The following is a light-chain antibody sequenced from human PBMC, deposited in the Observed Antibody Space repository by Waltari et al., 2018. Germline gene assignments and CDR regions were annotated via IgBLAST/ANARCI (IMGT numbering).Light chain of an antibody. CDR1: SSDVGSYNL. CDR2: EVS. Sequence: QSALTQPASVSGSPGQSITISCTGTSSDVGSYNLVSWYQQPPRKAPNLMIYEVSKRPSGVSNRFSGSKSGNTASLTISGLQAEDEADYYCCSYAGSTTYVCGTGTKVTVL. V-gene: IGLV2-23*02. CDR3: CSYAGSTTYV. J-gene: IGLJ1*01.